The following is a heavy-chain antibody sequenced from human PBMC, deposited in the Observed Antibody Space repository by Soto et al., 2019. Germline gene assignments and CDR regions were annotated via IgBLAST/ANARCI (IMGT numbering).Heavy chain of an antibody. J-gene: IGHJ6*03. D-gene: IGHD3-16*02. CDR3: ARQLYYEYIWGSYPYYYMDF. Sequence: SETLSLTCAVYGGSFSGYYWSWIRQPPGKGLEWIGEINHSGSTNYNPSLKSRVTISVDTSKNQFSLKLSSVTAADTAVYYCARQLYYEYIWGSYPYYYMDFWGKGTTVTVSS. V-gene: IGHV4-34*01. CDR1: GGSFSGYY. CDR2: INHSGST.